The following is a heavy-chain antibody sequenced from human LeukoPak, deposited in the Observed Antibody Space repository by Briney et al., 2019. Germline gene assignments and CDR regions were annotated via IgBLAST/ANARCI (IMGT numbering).Heavy chain of an antibody. D-gene: IGHD2-2*02. V-gene: IGHV3-23*01. J-gene: IGHJ4*02. CDR2: ISGSGGST. CDR3: AKPHCSSTSCYIDY. Sequence: PGGSLRLSCAASGFTFSSYVMSWVRQAPGEGLEWVSGISGSGGSTYYADSVKGRFTISRDNSKNTLYLQMNSPRAEDTAVYYCAKPHCSSTSCYIDYWGQGTLVTVSS. CDR1: GFTFSSYV.